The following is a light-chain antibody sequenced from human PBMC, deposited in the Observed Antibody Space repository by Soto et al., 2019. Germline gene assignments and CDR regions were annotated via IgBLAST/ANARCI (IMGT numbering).Light chain of an antibody. V-gene: IGKV1-8*01. CDR1: QGISSY. CDR2: AAS. J-gene: IGKJ1*01. Sequence: AIRMTQSPSSLSASTGDRVTITCRASQGISSYLAWYQQKPGKAPKLLIYAASTLQSGGPSRFSGSGSGTDFTLPISCLQSEDFVTYYCQQYYSYPLRTFGQGTKVEIK. CDR3: QQYYSYPLRT.